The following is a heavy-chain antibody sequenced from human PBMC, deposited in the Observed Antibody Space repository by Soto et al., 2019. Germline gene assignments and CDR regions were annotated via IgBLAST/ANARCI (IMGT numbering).Heavy chain of an antibody. J-gene: IGHJ4*02. CDR3: ARDAELHGLDH. CDR1: GTSIIAHY. V-gene: IGHV4-59*11. CDR2: ISYRWST. Sequence: SETLPLTCNLSGTSIIAHYCTRLRQPPRKALEWIGYISYRWSTKYNLSPKNRVALSLDTPKNQFYPPLTPLTASDTAIYLCARDAELHGLDHWGKGTRVTVSS. D-gene: IGHD2-21*01.